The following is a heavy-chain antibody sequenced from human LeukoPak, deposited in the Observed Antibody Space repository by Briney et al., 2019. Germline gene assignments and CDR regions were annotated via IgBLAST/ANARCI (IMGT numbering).Heavy chain of an antibody. V-gene: IGHV4-59*08. D-gene: IGHD1-26*01. CDR3: ARLPIVGATSWFDP. CDR2: IYYSGST. Sequence: SETLSLTCTVSGGSISSYYWSWIRQPPEKGLEWIGYIYYSGSTNYNPSLKSRVTISVDTSKNQFSLKLSSVTAADTAVYYCARLPIVGATSWFDPWGQGTLVTVSS. CDR1: GGSISSYY. J-gene: IGHJ5*02.